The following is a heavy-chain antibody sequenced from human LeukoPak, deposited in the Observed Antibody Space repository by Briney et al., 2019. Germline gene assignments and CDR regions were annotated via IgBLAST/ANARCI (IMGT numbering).Heavy chain of an antibody. CDR3: ARDNRGVGWALLAY. D-gene: IGHD3-10*01. CDR1: GFTFSNFA. J-gene: IGHJ4*02. Sequence: PGGSLRLSCVASGFTFSNFAIHWGRQAPGKGLEWVAVISSDGNNKYYTASVKGRFTVSRDNSKNTVFLQMNSLRAEDTAVYYCARDNRGVGWALLAYWGQGSLVTVSS. V-gene: IGHV3-30*10. CDR2: ISSDGNNK.